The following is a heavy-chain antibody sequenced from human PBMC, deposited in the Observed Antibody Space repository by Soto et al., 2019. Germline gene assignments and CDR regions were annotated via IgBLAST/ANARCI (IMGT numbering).Heavy chain of an antibody. J-gene: IGHJ3*02. CDR1: GFSFDDYA. D-gene: IGHD2-8*01. V-gene: IGHV3-9*01. CDR3: VKDKLNAVFVGAFHI. CDR2: ISWNSGNI. Sequence: EVQLVEFGGGLILPGMSLRLSCAASGFSFDDYAMHWVRQAPGKGLEWVSGISWNSGNIGYADSAKGRFTISRDNAKDSLYLQMNSLRVEDTALYYCVKDKLNAVFVGAFHIWGQGTMVTVSS.